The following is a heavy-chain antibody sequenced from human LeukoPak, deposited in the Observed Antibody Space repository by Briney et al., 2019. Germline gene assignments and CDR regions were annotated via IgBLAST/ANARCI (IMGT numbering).Heavy chain of an antibody. CDR3: AKDPGIAAAGTLPYYFDY. CDR1: GFTFSSYA. V-gene: IGHV3-23*01. D-gene: IGHD6-13*01. Sequence: GSLRLSCAASGFTFSSYAMSWVRQAPGKGLEWVSAISGSGGSTYYADSVKGRFTISRDNSKNTLYLQMNSLRAEDTAVYYCAKDPGIAAAGTLPYYFDYWGQGTLVTVSS. CDR2: ISGSGGST. J-gene: IGHJ4*02.